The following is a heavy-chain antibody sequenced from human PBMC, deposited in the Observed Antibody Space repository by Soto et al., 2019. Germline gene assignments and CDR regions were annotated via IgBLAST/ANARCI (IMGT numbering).Heavy chain of an antibody. CDR3: AKEDYDASGSYYDS. J-gene: IGHJ4*02. V-gene: IGHV3-30*19. Sequence: QVQLVESGGGVVQPGTSLRLSCVASGFTFSSRGMHWVRQAPGKGLGWVAVVASHGRTTFYADSVKGRYTASRDNSKDTVYLQMDTLRVEDTAMYYCAKEDYDASGSYYDSWGQGTLVTVS. CDR2: VASHGRTT. D-gene: IGHD3-10*01. CDR1: GFTFSSRG.